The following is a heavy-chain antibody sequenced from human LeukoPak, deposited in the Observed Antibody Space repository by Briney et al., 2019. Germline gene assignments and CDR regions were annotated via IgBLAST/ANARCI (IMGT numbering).Heavy chain of an antibody. CDR3: ARPLYGAASVALNPNSLDY. V-gene: IGHV1-24*01. J-gene: IGHJ4*02. CDR2: FDPEDGET. CDR1: GYTLTELS. Sequence: ASVKVSCKVSGYTLTELSMHWVRQAPGKGLEWMGGFDPEDGETIYAQKFQGRVTMTEDTSTDTAYMELSSLRSEDTAVYYCARPLYGAASVALNPNSLDYWGQGTLVTVSS. D-gene: IGHD4/OR15-4a*01.